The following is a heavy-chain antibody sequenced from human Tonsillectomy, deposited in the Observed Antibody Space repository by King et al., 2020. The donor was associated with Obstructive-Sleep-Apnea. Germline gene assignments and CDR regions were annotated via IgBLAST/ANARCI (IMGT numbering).Heavy chain of an antibody. Sequence: QLQESGPGLVQPSEPLSLTCTVSGGSFSSSDYSWGWIRQAPGTGLEWIGDIYYSGSTNYNPSLKSRVTISADTSKRQISLRLNSVTAADTAVYFCARHRVYYGSGSSGDYYGMDVWGQGTTVTVSS. CDR2: IYYSGST. CDR1: GGSFSSSDYS. CDR3: ARHRVYYGSGSSGDYYGMDV. D-gene: IGHD3-10*01. J-gene: IGHJ6*02. V-gene: IGHV4-39*01.